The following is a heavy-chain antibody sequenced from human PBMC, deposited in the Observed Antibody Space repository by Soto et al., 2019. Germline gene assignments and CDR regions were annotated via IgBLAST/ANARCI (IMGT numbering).Heavy chain of an antibody. CDR2: IYPGDSDT. J-gene: IGHJ6*02. CDR3: AREFLRSVETYYYYGMDV. Sequence: PGESLKISCKGSGYSFTSYWTGWVRQMPGKGLEWMGIIYPGDSDTRYSPSFQGQVTISADKSISTAYLQWSSLKASDTAMYYCAREFLRSVETYYYYGMDVWGQGTTVTVSS. V-gene: IGHV5-51*01. D-gene: IGHD3-3*01. CDR1: GYSFTSYW.